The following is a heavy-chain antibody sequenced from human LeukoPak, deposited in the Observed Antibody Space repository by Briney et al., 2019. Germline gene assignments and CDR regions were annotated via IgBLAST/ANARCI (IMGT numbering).Heavy chain of an antibody. D-gene: IGHD2-21*02. J-gene: IGHJ6*02. Sequence: GGSLRLSCAASGFTFSSYSHGIHWVRQAPGKGLEWVAVMWYDGSNKEYADSVKGRFTLSRDYSRNTINLQMNSLRGEDTAVYYCARERRRGVVVTAMRYSLDVWGQGTTVIVSS. CDR1: GFTFSSYSHG. CDR3: ARERRRGVVVTAMRYSLDV. CDR2: MWYDGSNK. V-gene: IGHV3-33*01.